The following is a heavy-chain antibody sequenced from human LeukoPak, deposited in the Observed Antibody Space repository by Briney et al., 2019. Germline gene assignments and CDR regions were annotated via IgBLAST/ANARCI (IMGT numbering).Heavy chain of an antibody. CDR3: VRDGAFDI. CDR2: INPNTGDT. V-gene: IGHV1-2*02. Sequence: ASVKVSCKASGYTFTDYYMHWVRQAPGQGLEWMGWINPNTGDTNSAQKFQGRVTMTRDTSINTAYMELSRLRSDDTAVYYCVRDGAFDIWGQGTMVTVSS. CDR1: GYTFTDYY. J-gene: IGHJ3*02.